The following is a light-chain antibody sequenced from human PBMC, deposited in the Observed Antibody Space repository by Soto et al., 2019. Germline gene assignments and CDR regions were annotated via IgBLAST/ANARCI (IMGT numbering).Light chain of an antibody. J-gene: IGKJ4*01. V-gene: IGKV3-20*01. CDR1: QSVRSNY. CDR2: DAS. Sequence: EIVLTQSPDTLSLSPGERATLSCRASQSVRSNYLAWYQQKPGQAPRFLIYDASSRATGIPDRFSGSGSGTDFTLTISRLEPDYFAVYYCQQYGITPLTFGGG. CDR3: QQYGITPLT.